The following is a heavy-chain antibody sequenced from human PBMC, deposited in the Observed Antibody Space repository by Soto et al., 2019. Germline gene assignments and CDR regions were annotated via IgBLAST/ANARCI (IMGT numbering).Heavy chain of an antibody. V-gene: IGHV3-33*01. CDR1: GFTFSSYG. CDR3: ARDWQQSVPSYYYYYYAMDV. Sequence: GGSLRLSXAASGFTFSSYGMHWVRQAPGKGLEWVAVIWYDGSNKYYTDSVKGRFTISRDNSKNTVYLQMNSLRAEDTAVYYCARDWQQSVPSYYYYYYAMDVWGQGTTVTVSS. D-gene: IGHD6-13*01. J-gene: IGHJ6*02. CDR2: IWYDGSNK.